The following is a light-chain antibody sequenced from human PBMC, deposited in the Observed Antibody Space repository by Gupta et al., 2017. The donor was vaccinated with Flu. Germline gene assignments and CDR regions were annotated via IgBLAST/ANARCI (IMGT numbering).Light chain of an antibody. V-gene: IGKV3-15*01. J-gene: IGKJ1*01. Sequence: ERATLSCRASQSVSNTLVWYQQKPGQAPRPLIYGASTRVTGVPARFSGSGSGTEFTLTISSLQSEDIGVYYCQQYDNWPPETFGQGTKVEIK. CDR1: QSVSNT. CDR2: GAS. CDR3: QQYDNWPPET.